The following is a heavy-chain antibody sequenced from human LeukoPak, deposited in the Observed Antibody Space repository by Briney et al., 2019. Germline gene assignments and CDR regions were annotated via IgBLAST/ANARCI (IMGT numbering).Heavy chain of an antibody. J-gene: IGHJ6*02. CDR2: ISYDGSNK. D-gene: IGHD4-11*01. Sequence: GGSLRLSCAVSGFTFSDYYMDWVRQAPGKGLEWVAVISYDGSNKYYADSVKGRFTISRDNSKNTLYLQMNSLRAEDTAVYYCATTPYYYYYGMDVWGQGNTVTVSS. CDR3: ATTPYYYYYGMDV. V-gene: IGHV3-30*03. CDR1: GFTFSDYY.